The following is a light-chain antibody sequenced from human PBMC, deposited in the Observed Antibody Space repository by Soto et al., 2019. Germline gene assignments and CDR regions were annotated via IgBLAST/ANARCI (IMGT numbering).Light chain of an antibody. V-gene: IGLV2-14*01. Sequence: SVLAQPASGNRFPGRSITITKTRTSSDIGNYNYVSWYQQHPGKAPKLMIYDVSNRPSGVSNRFSGSKSGNTASLTFSELQAEDEADYYCSSYSSSTTYVFGTGTKVTVL. CDR1: SSDIGNYNY. CDR3: SSYSSSTTYV. J-gene: IGLJ1*01. CDR2: DVS.